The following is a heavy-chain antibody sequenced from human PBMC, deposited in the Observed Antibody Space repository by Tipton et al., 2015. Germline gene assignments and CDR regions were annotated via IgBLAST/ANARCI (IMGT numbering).Heavy chain of an antibody. Sequence: TLSLTCTVSGGSVTSGSYYWNWIRQPPGQGLEWIGYIYYSGSTSYNPSLKSRVTISTDTSKNQFSLKLRSVTAADTAVYYCAREVWYNDSTGYDYWGQGTLVTVSS. J-gene: IGHJ4*02. CDR3: AREVWYNDSTGYDY. D-gene: IGHD3-22*01. CDR2: IYYSGST. CDR1: GGSVTSGSYY. V-gene: IGHV4-61*01.